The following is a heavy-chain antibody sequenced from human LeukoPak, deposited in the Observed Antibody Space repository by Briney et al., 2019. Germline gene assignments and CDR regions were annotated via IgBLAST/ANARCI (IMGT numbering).Heavy chain of an antibody. D-gene: IGHD4-17*01. CDR1: GFTFSSDS. CDR2: ISSSGNTK. Sequence: AGGSLRLSCAGSGFTFSSDSMNWARQAPGKGLEWVSYISSSGNTKHYVDSVKGRFTISRDNAKNSVYLQMNSLRNEDTAVYYCARDLTSVPTRWGQGTLVTVSS. CDR3: ARDLTSVPTR. V-gene: IGHV3-48*02. J-gene: IGHJ4*02.